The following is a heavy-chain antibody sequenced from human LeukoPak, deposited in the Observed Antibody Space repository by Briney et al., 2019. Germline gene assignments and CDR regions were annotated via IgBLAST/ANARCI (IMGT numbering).Heavy chain of an antibody. CDR2: ISSSSGYL. CDR3: ARDERGIDY. Sequence: GGSLRLSCAASGFTFSSYAMTWVRQAPGEGLEWVSSISSSSGYLYYADSVRGRFTISRDNAKGSVLLQMNSLRADDTAVYYCARDERGIDYWGQGTLVTVSS. CDR1: GFTFSSYA. D-gene: IGHD6-13*01. V-gene: IGHV3-21*01. J-gene: IGHJ4*02.